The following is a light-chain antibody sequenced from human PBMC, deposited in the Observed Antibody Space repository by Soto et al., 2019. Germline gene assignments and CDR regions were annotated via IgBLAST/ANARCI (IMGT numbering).Light chain of an antibody. J-gene: IGLJ3*02. CDR1: SSDVGGYNY. CDR2: EVS. Sequence: QSALTQPASVSGSPGQSITISCTRTSSDVGGYNYVSWYQQHPGKAPKLMIYEVSNRPSGVSNRFSGSKSGNTASLTISGLQAEDEADYYCSSYTSSSRVFGGGTQLTVL. V-gene: IGLV2-14*01. CDR3: SSYTSSSRV.